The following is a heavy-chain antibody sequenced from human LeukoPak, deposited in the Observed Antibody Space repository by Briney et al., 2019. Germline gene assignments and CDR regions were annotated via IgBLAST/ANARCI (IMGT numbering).Heavy chain of an antibody. V-gene: IGHV1-69*13. Sequence: GASVTVSCKASGGTFSSYAISWVRQAPGQGLEWMGGIIPIFGTANYAQKFQGRVTITADESTSTAYMELSSLRSEDTAVYYCASSLTVTTTYYYYYMDVWGKGTTVTISS. CDR3: ASSLTVTTTYYYYYMDV. CDR1: GGTFSSYA. J-gene: IGHJ6*03. CDR2: IIPIFGTA. D-gene: IGHD4-17*01.